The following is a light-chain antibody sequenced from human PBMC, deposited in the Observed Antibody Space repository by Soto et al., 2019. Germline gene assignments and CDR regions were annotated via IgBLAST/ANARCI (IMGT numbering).Light chain of an antibody. V-gene: IGKV1-39*01. J-gene: IGKJ3*01. CDR2: GAS. CDR1: QRISTY. Sequence: DIQMTQSPSSLSASVGDRVTITCRASQRISTYLNWYQQKPGKAPKLLIYGASSLQSGVPSRFSGSETGTDFTHTISSPQPEDFATYYCQQSYSTPSTFGPGTKVDIK. CDR3: QQSYSTPST.